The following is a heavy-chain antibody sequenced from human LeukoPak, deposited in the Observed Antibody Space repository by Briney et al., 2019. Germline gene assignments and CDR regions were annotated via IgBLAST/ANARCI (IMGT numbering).Heavy chain of an antibody. CDR3: ARGGWNYDTSAYSF. V-gene: IGHV1-2*02. D-gene: IGHD3-22*01. Sequence: GASVKVSCKASGYTFTGYYMHWVRQAPGQGLEWLGCINPNRGVTNYAQKFQGRVTMTRDTSISTAYMELSRLRSDDTALYYCARGGWNYDTSAYSFWGQGTLVTVSS. CDR2: INPNRGVT. J-gene: IGHJ4*02. CDR1: GYTFTGYY.